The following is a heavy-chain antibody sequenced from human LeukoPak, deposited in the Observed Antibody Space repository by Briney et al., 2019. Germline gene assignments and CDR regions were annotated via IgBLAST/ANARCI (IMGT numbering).Heavy chain of an antibody. V-gene: IGHV4-59*01. CDR3: ARGSPSYGYVSYYYYYYMDV. Sequence: PSETLSLTCTVPGGSISSYYWSWIRQPPGKGLEWIGYIYYSGSTNYNPSLKSRVTISVDTSKNQFSLKLSSVTAADTAVYYCARGSPSYGYVSYYYYYYMDVWGKGTTVTVSS. J-gene: IGHJ6*03. CDR2: IYYSGST. CDR1: GGSISSYY. D-gene: IGHD5-18*01.